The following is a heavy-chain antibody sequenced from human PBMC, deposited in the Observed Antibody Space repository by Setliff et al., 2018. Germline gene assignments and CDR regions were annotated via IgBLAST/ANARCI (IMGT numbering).Heavy chain of an antibody. V-gene: IGHV1-2*02. Sequence: VSCKASGYTFTAYYIHWVRQAPGQGLEWMGWINPNAGNINYIQKFQGRVTMTRDTSISTAYMELRRLKSDDTAVYYCARGEHIVSGDFYHYIDVWGKGTTVTVSS. D-gene: IGHD2-15*01. CDR2: INPNAGNI. CDR1: GYTFTAYY. CDR3: ARGEHIVSGDFYHYIDV. J-gene: IGHJ6*03.